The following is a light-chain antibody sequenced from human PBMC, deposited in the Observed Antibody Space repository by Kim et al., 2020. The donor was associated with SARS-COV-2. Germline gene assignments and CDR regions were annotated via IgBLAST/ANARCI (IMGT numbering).Light chain of an antibody. CDR1: QSVRSN. CDR3: QQYNNWPLT. Sequence: EIEMTQSPATLSVSPGERATLSCRASQSVRSNVVWYQQKLGQAPRLLMYGASAMATGIPARFSGSGSGTEFTLTISSLQSEDFAVYYCQQYNNWPLTFGQGTKVDIK. J-gene: IGKJ1*01. CDR2: GAS. V-gene: IGKV3-15*01.